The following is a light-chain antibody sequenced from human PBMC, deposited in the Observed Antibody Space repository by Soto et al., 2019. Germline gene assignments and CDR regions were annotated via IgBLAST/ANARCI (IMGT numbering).Light chain of an antibody. Sequence: QSVLTQPASVSGSPGQSITISCTENSSDVGSYNLVSWYQQHPGKAPKLMIYEGSKRPSGVSNRFSGSKSGNTASLTISGFQAEDETDYYCCSYAVSSTFYVFGTGTKVTVL. J-gene: IGLJ1*01. CDR3: CSYAVSSTFYV. CDR1: SSDVGSYNL. CDR2: EGS. V-gene: IGLV2-23*01.